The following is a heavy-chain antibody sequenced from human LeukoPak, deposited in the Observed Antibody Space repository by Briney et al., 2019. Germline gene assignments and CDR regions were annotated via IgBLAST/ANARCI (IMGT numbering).Heavy chain of an antibody. Sequence: SETLSLTCTVSGGSISRYYWSWIRQPPGKGLEWIGYISYSGSTNYNPSLKSRVTLSVDTSQNQFSLKLSSVTAADTAMYYCARHFYESRGQTSFDYWGQGTLVTVSS. V-gene: IGHV4-59*08. CDR1: GGSISRYY. D-gene: IGHD2/OR15-2a*01. J-gene: IGHJ4*02. CDR2: ISYSGST. CDR3: ARHFYESRGQTSFDY.